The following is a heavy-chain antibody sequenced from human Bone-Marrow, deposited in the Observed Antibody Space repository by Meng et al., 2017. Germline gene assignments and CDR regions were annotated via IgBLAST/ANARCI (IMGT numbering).Heavy chain of an antibody. D-gene: IGHD4-17*01. CDR1: GGSFGGFY. Sequence: QGQLQEWGQELLNPVDTLSLTGAVYGGSFGGFYWSWIRQTPGKGLEWIGEINHSGSTNYNPSLKSRVTISVDTSKNQFSLKLSSVTAADTAVYYCARGRVTTVTTPNWYFDLWGQGTLVTVSS. V-gene: IGHV4-34*01. CDR3: ARGRVTTVTTPNWYFDL. J-gene: IGHJ2*01. CDR2: INHSGST.